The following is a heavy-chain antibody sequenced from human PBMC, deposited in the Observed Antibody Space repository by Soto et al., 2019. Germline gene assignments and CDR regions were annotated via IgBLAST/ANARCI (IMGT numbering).Heavy chain of an antibody. CDR1: GFTFGDYA. CDR2: IRSKAYGGTT. Sequence: GGSLRLSCTASGFTFGDYAMSWVRQAPGKGLEWVGFIRSKAYGGTTEYAASVKGRFTISRDDSKSIAYLQMNSLKTEDTAVYYCTSNSLDAFDIWVQGTMVTVSS. CDR3: TSNSLDAFDI. V-gene: IGHV3-49*04. J-gene: IGHJ3*02.